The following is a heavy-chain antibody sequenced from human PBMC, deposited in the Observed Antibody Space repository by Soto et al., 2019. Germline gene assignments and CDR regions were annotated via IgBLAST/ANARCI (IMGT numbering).Heavy chain of an antibody. Sequence: PGGSLRLSCAASGFTFSSYAMSWVRQAPGKGLEWVSAISAGDDSTYYADSVKGRYTISRDNSKNTLYLQMDSLRAEDTAVYYCAKRLLSQSFDYWGQGALVTVSS. J-gene: IGHJ4*02. CDR2: ISAGDDST. D-gene: IGHD2-2*01. CDR1: GFTFSSYA. CDR3: AKRLLSQSFDY. V-gene: IGHV3-23*01.